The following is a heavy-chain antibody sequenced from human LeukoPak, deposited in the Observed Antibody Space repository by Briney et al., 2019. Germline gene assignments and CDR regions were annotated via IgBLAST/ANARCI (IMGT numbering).Heavy chain of an antibody. J-gene: IGHJ3*02. V-gene: IGHV3-7*01. CDR2: IKEDGREK. Sequence: PGGSLRLSCEVSGFTIRNQWMSWVRQAPGKGLEWVANIKEDGREKYYVDSVKGRFTISRDNAKNSLYLQMNSLRAEDTAVYYCARDYRFLEWFPSADAFDIWGQGTMVTVSS. CDR3: ARDYRFLEWFPSADAFDI. CDR1: GFTIRNQW. D-gene: IGHD3-3*01.